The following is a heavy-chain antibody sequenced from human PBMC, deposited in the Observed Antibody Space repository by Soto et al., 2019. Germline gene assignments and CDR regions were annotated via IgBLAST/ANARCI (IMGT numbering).Heavy chain of an antibody. Sequence: QVQLQESGPGLVKPSGTLSLTCAASGCSISSSNWWSWVRQPPGQGLEWIGEIYHSGSTNYKPSLKSRVTISEYKSKNQFSLKLSSVTAADTAGYYCARSMKDSSSYYYYGMDVWGQGTKVTVSS. CDR3: ARSMKDSSSYYYYGMDV. V-gene: IGHV4-4*02. CDR1: GCSISSSNW. J-gene: IGHJ6*02. CDR2: IYHSGST. D-gene: IGHD6-13*01.